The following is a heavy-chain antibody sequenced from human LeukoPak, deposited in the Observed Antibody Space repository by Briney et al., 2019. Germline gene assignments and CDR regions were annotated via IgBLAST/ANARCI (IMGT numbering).Heavy chain of an antibody. J-gene: IGHJ4*02. CDR2: ISSSSSYI. V-gene: IGHV3-21*01. CDR1: GFTFSSYS. D-gene: IGHD6-19*01. Sequence: GGSLRLSCAASGFTFSSYSMNWVRQAPRKGLEWVSSISSSSSYIYYADSVKGRFTISRDNAKNSLYLQMNSLRAEDTAVYYCARDVGIAVADVDYWGQGTLVTVSS. CDR3: ARDVGIAVADVDY.